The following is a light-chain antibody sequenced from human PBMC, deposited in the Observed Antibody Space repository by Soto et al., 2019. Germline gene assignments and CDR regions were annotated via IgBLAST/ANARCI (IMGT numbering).Light chain of an antibody. Sequence: QSVLTQPRSVSGAPGQSVTISCTGTTSDVGGYNFVSWYQQHPSKAPKLMIYDVTKRPSGVPDRFSGSKSGNTASLTISGLQAEDEADYYFCSYAGTYSYVFGTGTKVTVL. CDR2: DVT. V-gene: IGLV2-11*01. CDR3: CSYAGTYSYV. J-gene: IGLJ1*01. CDR1: TSDVGGYNF.